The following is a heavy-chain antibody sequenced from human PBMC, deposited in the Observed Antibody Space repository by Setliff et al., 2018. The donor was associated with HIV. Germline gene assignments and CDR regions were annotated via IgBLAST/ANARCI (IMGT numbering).Heavy chain of an antibody. CDR1: GFTFSSYG. D-gene: IGHD3-9*01. CDR3: AKGSRFDPGDFDY. CDR2: IRYDGTYK. J-gene: IGHJ4*02. V-gene: IGHV3-30*02. Sequence: PGGSLRLSCAASGFTFSSYGMHWVRQAPGKGLEWVAFIRYDGTYKYYTDSVKGRFTISRDNSKNTLYLQMNSLRAEDTAVYYCAKGSRFDPGDFDYWGQGTLVTVSS.